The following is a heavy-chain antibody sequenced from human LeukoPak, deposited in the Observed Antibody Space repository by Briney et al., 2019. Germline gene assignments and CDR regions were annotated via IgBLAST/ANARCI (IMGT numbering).Heavy chain of an antibody. V-gene: IGHV4-59*10. D-gene: IGHD6-6*01. CDR1: GGSFSGYY. Sequence: SETLSLTCAVYGGSFSGYYWSWIRQPAGKGLEWIGRIYTSGSTNYNPSLKSRVTMSVDTSKNQFSLKLSYVTAADTAVYYCARGFPPSIAAQGRNAFDIWGQGTMVTVSS. CDR3: ARGFPPSIAAQGRNAFDI. J-gene: IGHJ3*02. CDR2: IYTSGST.